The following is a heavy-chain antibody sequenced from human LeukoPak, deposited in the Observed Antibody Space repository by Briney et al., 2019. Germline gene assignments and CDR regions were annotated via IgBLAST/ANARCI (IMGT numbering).Heavy chain of an antibody. Sequence: GSLILSCAASGFTFNSYGMHWVRQAPGKGLEWGALIRYDGSNKYYADSVKGRFTISRDNYKNTLYLQMNSLRAEDTAVYYCANPDCSSTSCYNDYWGQGTLVTVSS. CDR3: ANPDCSSTSCYNDY. D-gene: IGHD2-2*02. CDR1: GFTFNSYG. J-gene: IGHJ4*02. CDR2: IRYDGSNK. V-gene: IGHV3-30*02.